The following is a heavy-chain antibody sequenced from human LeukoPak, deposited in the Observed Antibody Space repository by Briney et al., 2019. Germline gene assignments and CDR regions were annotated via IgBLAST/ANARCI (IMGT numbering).Heavy chain of an antibody. CDR1: GFNFDGYA. J-gene: IGHJ4*02. D-gene: IGHD3-22*01. CDR2: INWNAVYT. V-gene: IGHV3-20*01. Sequence: GGSLRLSCAASGFNFDGYAMSWVRQVSGKGLEWVSSINWNAVYTYYADSVKGRFTISRDTASNSLFLQMNGLRAEDTALYHCARGPTRSSSSWFYDYWGQGTLVTVSS. CDR3: ARGPTRSSSSWFYDY.